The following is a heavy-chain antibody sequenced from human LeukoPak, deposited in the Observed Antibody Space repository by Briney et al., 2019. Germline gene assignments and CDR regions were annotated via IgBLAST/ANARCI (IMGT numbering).Heavy chain of an antibody. V-gene: IGHV4-59*01. CDR3: ARGTLVMAPWRY. CDR2: IYYSGST. Sequence: SETLSLTCTVSGGSISSYYWSWIRQPPGKGLEWIGYIYYSGSTNYNPSLKSRVTISVDTSNNQFSLKLSSVTAADTAVYYCARGTLVMAPWRYWGQGTLVTVSS. J-gene: IGHJ4*02. D-gene: IGHD5-24*01. CDR1: GGSISSYY.